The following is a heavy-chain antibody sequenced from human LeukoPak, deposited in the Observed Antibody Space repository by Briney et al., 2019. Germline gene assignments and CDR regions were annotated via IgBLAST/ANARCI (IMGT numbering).Heavy chain of an antibody. V-gene: IGHV4-30-2*01. J-gene: IGHJ5*02. CDR2: IYHSGST. D-gene: IGHD2-21*01. Sequence: PSETLSLTCTVSSGSISSYFWSWIRQPPGKGLEWIGYIYHSGSTYYNPSLKSRVTISVDRSKNQFSLKLSSVTAADTAVYYCARGSVVNPNWFDPWGQGTLVTVSS. CDR1: SGSISSYF. CDR3: ARGSVVNPNWFDP.